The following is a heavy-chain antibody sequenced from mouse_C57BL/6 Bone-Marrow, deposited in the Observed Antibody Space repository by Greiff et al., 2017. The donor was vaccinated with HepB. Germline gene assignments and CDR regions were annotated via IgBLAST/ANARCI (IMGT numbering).Heavy chain of an antibody. CDR1: GFSLTSYG. D-gene: IGHD3-2*02. CDR3: AKETAQEYAMDY. V-gene: IGHV2-4*01. CDR2: IWSGGGT. Sequence: VQLQQSGPGLVQPSQSLSITCTVSGFSLTSYGVHWVRQPPGKGLEWLGVIWSGGGTDYNAAFISRLSISKDNSKSQVFFKMNSLQADDTAIYYCAKETAQEYAMDYWGQGTSVTVSS. J-gene: IGHJ4*01.